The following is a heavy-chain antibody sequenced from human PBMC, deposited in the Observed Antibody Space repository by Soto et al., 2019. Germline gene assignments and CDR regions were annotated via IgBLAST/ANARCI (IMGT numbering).Heavy chain of an antibody. Sequence: SETLSLTCTVSGGSISSYYWSWIRQPPGKGLEWIGYIYYSGSTNYNPSLKSRVTISVDTSKNQFSLKLSSVTAADTAVYYCARGGYYYDSSGYGPYNWFDPWGQGTLVTVSS. J-gene: IGHJ5*02. D-gene: IGHD3-22*01. CDR2: IYYSGST. CDR3: ARGGYYYDSSGYGPYNWFDP. V-gene: IGHV4-59*01. CDR1: GGSISSYY.